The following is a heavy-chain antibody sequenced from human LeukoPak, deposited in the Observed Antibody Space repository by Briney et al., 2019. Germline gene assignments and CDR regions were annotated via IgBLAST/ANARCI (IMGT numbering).Heavy chain of an antibody. CDR1: GFTFSSYA. CDR3: AKVPAFEYSSSWPGDYYYMDV. D-gene: IGHD6-6*01. CDR2: ISGSGGST. Sequence: GGSLRLSCAASGFTFSSYAMSWVRQAPGKGLEWVSAISGSGGSTYYADSVKGRFTISRDNSKNTLYLQMNSLRAEDTAVYYCAKVPAFEYSSSWPGDYYYMDVWGKGTTVTVSS. V-gene: IGHV3-23*01. J-gene: IGHJ6*03.